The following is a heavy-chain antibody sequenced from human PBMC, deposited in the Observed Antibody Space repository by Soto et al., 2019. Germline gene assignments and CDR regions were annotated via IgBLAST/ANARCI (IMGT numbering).Heavy chain of an antibody. CDR3: ARVLGIYYDSSGYYFDY. D-gene: IGHD3-22*01. CDR2: IYYSGST. CDR1: GGSISSGDYY. V-gene: IGHV4-31*03. Sequence: PSETLSLTCTVSGGSISSGDYYWSWIRQHPGKGLEWIGYIYYSGSTYYNPSLKSRVTISVDTSKNQFSLKLSSVTAADTAVYYCARVLGIYYDSSGYYFDYWGQGTLVTVSS. J-gene: IGHJ4*02.